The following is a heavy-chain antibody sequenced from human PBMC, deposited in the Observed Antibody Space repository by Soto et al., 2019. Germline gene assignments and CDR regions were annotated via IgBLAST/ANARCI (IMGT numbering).Heavy chain of an antibody. CDR3: ARDRSSGYHDY. V-gene: IGHV4-59*11. J-gene: IGHJ4*02. Sequence: SETLSLTCNVTGDSIKTHYWSWIRQPPGKGLEWIGYIYYSGSTTSNPSLQSRVTISVDRSKNQISLKLNSVTAADTAMYYCARDRSSGYHDYWGQGTLVTVSS. CDR2: IYYSGST. CDR1: GDSIKTHY. D-gene: IGHD3-22*01.